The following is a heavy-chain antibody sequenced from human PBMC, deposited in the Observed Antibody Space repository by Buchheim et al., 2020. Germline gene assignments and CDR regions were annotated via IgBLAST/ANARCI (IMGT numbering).Heavy chain of an antibody. Sequence: EMQLVESGGGLVLPGGSLRLSCVASGFTFDQTWITWVRQAPGKGLGWVANINADGSENYYVDSVKGRFTISRANAKSSVFLQMHSLRAEDTAVYYCARGHFGMDVWGQGTT. D-gene: IGHD2/OR15-2a*01. CDR1: GFTFDQTW. CDR3: ARGHFGMDV. CDR2: INADGSEN. J-gene: IGHJ6*02. V-gene: IGHV3-7*05.